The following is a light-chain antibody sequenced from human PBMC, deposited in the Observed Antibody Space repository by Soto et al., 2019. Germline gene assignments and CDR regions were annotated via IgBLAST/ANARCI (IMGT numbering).Light chain of an antibody. CDR3: QQYGFSPIS. CDR1: QSVSSSY. V-gene: IGKV3-20*01. J-gene: IGKJ5*01. Sequence: PGERVTLSCNTSQSVSSSYLTWYQQKPGQAPRLLIYDASTRATGVPDRFSGSGSGPEYTLTSTRLEPEDFAVYSCQQYGFSPISFGQGTRLDIK. CDR2: DAS.